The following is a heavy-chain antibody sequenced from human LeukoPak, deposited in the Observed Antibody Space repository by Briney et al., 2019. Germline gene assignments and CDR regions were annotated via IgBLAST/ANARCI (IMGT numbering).Heavy chain of an antibody. CDR1: GGSISSSSYY. CDR3: ARGWSDAFDI. CDR2: IYYSGST. J-gene: IGHJ3*02. Sequence: SETLSLTCTVSGGSISSSSYYWGWIRQPPGKGLEWIGSIYYSGSTYYNPSLRSRVTISVDTSKNQFSLKLSSVTAADTAVYYCARGWSDAFDIWGQGTMVTVSS. D-gene: IGHD2-8*01. V-gene: IGHV4-39*01.